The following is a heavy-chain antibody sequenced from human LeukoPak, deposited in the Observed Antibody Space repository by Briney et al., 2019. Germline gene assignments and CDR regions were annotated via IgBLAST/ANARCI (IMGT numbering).Heavy chain of an antibody. Sequence: GGSLRLSCAASGFTFSGFWMHWVRQAPGKGLVWVSCISFDGSDATYADSVKGRFTISRDNAKSSLYLQMNSLRAEDTAVYYCARDGQAGDSSGYYHGPNYYGMDVWGQGTTVTVSS. V-gene: IGHV3-74*01. J-gene: IGHJ6*02. CDR3: ARDGQAGDSSGYYHGPNYYGMDV. CDR2: ISFDGSDA. D-gene: IGHD3-22*01. CDR1: GFTFSGFW.